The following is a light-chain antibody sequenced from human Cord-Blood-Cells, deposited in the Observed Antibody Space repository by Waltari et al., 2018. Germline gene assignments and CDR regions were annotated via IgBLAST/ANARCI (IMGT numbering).Light chain of an antibody. V-gene: IGKV3-11*01. CDR2: DAS. Sequence: IVLTQSPATLSLSPGHRATLSCRASQSVSSYLAWYQQKPGQAPRLLIYDASNRATGIPARFSGSGSGTDFTLTISSLEPEDFAVYYCQQRSNWPRSFGQGTKLEIK. CDR1: QSVSSY. CDR3: QQRSNWPRS. J-gene: IGKJ2*03.